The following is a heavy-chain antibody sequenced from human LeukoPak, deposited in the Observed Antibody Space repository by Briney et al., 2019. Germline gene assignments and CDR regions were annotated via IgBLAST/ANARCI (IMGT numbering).Heavy chain of an antibody. J-gene: IGHJ4*02. Sequence: ASVKVSCTASGYTFTGYYMHWVRQAPGQGLEWMGWINPNSSGTNYAQKFQGWVTMTRDTSISTAYMELSRLRSDDTAVYYCARSFGRGYSFVDYWGQGTLVTVSS. D-gene: IGHD5-18*01. CDR3: ARSFGRGYSFVDY. CDR1: GYTFTGYY. V-gene: IGHV1-2*04. CDR2: INPNSSGT.